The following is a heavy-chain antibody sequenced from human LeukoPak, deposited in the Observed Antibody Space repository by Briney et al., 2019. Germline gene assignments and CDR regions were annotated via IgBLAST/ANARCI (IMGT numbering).Heavy chain of an antibody. J-gene: IGHJ6*03. CDR2: IIPIFGTA. D-gene: IGHD3-3*01. CDR3: ARPAYDFWSGYPPRAYYYYYMDV. CDR1: GGTFSSYA. Sequence: SVKVSCKASGGTFSSYAISWVRQAPGQGLEWMGGIIPIFGTANYAQKFQGRVTITADDSTSTAYMELSSLRSDDTAVYYCARPAYDFWSGYPPRAYYYYYMDVWGKGTTVTVSS. V-gene: IGHV1-69*13.